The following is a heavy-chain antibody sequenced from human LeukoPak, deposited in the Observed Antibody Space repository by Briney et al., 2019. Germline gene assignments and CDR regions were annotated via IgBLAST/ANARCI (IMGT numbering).Heavy chain of an antibody. CDR3: ARDYHCGGGDCSWVDY. V-gene: IGHV4-30-4*01. CDR1: GGSISSGDYY. J-gene: IGHJ4*02. D-gene: IGHD2-21*01. CDR2: LFYSGST. Sequence: SETLSLTCTVSGGSISSGDYYWSWIRQPPGRGLEWIGYLFYSGSTYYNPSLKSRVTLSVDRSKNQFSLKMTSVTAADTAVYYCARDYHCGGGDCSWVDYWGQGTLVTVSS.